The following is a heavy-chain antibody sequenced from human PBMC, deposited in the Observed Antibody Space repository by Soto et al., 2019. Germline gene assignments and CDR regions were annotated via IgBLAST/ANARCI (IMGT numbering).Heavy chain of an antibody. Sequence: SETLSLTCAVYGGSFSGYYWSWIRQPPGKGLEWVGEINHSGSTNYNPSLKSRVTISVDTSKNQFSLKLSSVTAADTAVYYCARGYCSSTGCHNWFDPWGQGTLVTVSS. J-gene: IGHJ5*02. D-gene: IGHD2-2*01. CDR3: ARGYCSSTGCHNWFDP. CDR1: GGSFSGYY. CDR2: INHSGST. V-gene: IGHV4-34*01.